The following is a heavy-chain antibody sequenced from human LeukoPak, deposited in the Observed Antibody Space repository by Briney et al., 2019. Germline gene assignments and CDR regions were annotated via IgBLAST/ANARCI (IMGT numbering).Heavy chain of an antibody. J-gene: IGHJ3*02. CDR1: GGSISSYY. V-gene: IGHV4-4*07. D-gene: IGHD3-22*01. CDR2: IYTSGST. Sequence: KPSETLSLTCTLSGGSISSYYWSWIRQPAGRGLEWIGRIYTSGSTNYNPSLKSRVTMSVDTSKNQFSLKLSSVTAADTAVYYCARDQGPTTYYYDSSGYYYNAFDIWGQGTMVTVSS. CDR3: ARDQGPTTYYYDSSGYYYNAFDI.